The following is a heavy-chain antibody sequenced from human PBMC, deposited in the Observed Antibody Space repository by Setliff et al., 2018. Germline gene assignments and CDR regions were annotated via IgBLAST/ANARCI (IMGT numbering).Heavy chain of an antibody. CDR2: IYYNGNT. CDR1: GASISSDGYY. CDR3: TRSRTIAVKGGVFAV. J-gene: IGHJ2*01. D-gene: IGHD6-19*01. V-gene: IGHV4-31*03. Sequence: LSLTCIVSGASISSDGYYWSWIRQHPGKGLEWIGYIYYNGNTYYNPSLKSRVTISLDTSKNQFSLELGSVTAADTAVYYCTRSRTIAVKGGVFAVWGRGTLVTVSS.